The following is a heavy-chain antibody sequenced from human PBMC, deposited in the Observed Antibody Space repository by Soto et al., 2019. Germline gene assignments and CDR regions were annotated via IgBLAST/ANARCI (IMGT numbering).Heavy chain of an antibody. CDR2: IIPILGIA. J-gene: IGHJ4*02. D-gene: IGHD6-13*01. CDR1: GGTFSSYT. CDR3: ARDSYSSSWYISFDY. V-gene: IGHV1-69*08. Sequence: QVQLVQSGAEVKKPGSSVKVSCKASGGTFSSYTISWVRQAPGQGLEWMGRIIPILGIANYAQKFQGRVTITADKSTSTAYMELSSLRSEDTAVYYYARDSYSSSWYISFDYWGQGTLVTVSS.